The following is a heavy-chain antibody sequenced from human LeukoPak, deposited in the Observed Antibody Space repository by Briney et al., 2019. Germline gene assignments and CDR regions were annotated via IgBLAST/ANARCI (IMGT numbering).Heavy chain of an antibody. CDR2: IWYDGSNK. CDR3: AREGSSYCSGGSCYSRYYYGTDV. V-gene: IGHV3-33*01. D-gene: IGHD2-15*01. Sequence: RRSLRLSCAASGFTFSSYGMHWVRQAPGKGLEWVAVIWYDGSNKYYADSVKGRFTISRDNSKNTLYLQMNSLRAEDTAVYYCAREGSSYCSGGSCYSRYYYGTDVWGQGTTVTVSS. J-gene: IGHJ6*02. CDR1: GFTFSSYG.